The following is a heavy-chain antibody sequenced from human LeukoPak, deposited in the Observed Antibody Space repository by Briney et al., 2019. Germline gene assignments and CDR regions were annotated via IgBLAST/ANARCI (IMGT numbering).Heavy chain of an antibody. V-gene: IGHV3-21*01. CDR2: ISSSSSYI. CDR3: ASDREGHYYDSSGYLDY. D-gene: IGHD3-22*01. Sequence: GGSLRLSCAAPGFIFSSYSMTWVRQAPGKGLEWVSSISSSSSYIYYADSVKGRFTISRDNAKNSLYLQMNSLRAEDTAVYYCASDREGHYYDSSGYLDYWGQGTLVTVSS. CDR1: GFIFSSYS. J-gene: IGHJ4*02.